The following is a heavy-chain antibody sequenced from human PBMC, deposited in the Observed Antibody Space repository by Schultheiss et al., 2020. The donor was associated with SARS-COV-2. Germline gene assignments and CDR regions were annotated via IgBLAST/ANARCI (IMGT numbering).Heavy chain of an antibody. CDR2: VFPTGST. D-gene: IGHD3-16*01. V-gene: IGHV4-61*02. CDR3: AREFRKFGVFYFDH. J-gene: IGHJ4*02. CDR1: GDSISSGSYY. Sequence: SQTLSLTCIVSGDSISSGSYYWSWLRQPAGKGLEWIGRVFPTGSTTYNPSVKSRVTISVDTSKNQFSLRLSSVTATDTAVYYCAREFRKFGVFYFDHWGLGTLVTVSS.